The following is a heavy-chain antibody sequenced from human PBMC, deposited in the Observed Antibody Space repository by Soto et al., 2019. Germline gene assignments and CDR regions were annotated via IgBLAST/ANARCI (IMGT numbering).Heavy chain of an antibody. J-gene: IGHJ6*02. CDR2: MNPNSGNT. CDR1: GYTFTSYY. D-gene: IGHD2-15*01. V-gene: IGHV1-8*02. CDR3: AKGSGSVVVAPLGRNGMDV. Sequence: ASVKVSCKASGYTFTSYYVHWVRQATGQGLEWMGWMNPNSGNTGYAQKFQGRVTMTRNTSISTAYMELSSLRAEDTAVYYCAKGSGSVVVAPLGRNGMDVWGQGTTVTVSS.